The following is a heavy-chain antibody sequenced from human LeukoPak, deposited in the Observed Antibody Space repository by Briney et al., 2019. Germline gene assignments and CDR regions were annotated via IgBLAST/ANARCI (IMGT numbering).Heavy chain of an antibody. CDR2: INPNSGGT. CDR3: ARDGKIQPFDY. V-gene: IGHV1-2*02. CDR1: GYTFTSYG. Sequence: ASVKVSCKASGYTFTSYGISWVRQAPGQGLEWMGWINPNSGGTNYAQKFQGRVTMTRDTSISTAYMELSRLRSDDTAVYYCARDGKIQPFDYWGQGTLVTVSS. J-gene: IGHJ4*02. D-gene: IGHD5-18*01.